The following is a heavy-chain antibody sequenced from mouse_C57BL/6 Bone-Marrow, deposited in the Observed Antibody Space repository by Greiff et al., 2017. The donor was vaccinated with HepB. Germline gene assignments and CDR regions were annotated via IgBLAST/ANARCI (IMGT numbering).Heavy chain of an antibody. CDR2: IYPGDGDT. CDR3: ARRDYGSSYVNYFDY. V-gene: IGHV1-82*01. J-gene: IGHJ2*01. Sequence: VQLQQSGPELVKPGASVKISCKASGYAFSSSWMNWVKQRPGKGLEWIGRIYPGDGDTNYNEKFKSKATLTVDKSSSTAYMQLSSLTSEDSAVYYCARRDYGSSYVNYFDYWGQGTTLTVSS. CDR1: GYAFSSSW. D-gene: IGHD1-1*01.